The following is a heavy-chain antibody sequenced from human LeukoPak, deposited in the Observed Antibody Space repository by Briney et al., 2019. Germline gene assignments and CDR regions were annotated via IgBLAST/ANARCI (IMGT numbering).Heavy chain of an antibody. CDR1: GGSISSSSYY. CDR3: ARHLGETPYYYYYYMDV. CDR2: IYYSGST. D-gene: IGHD3-16*01. Sequence: SETLSLTCTVSGGSISSSSYYWGWIRQPPGKGLEWIGSIYYSGSTYYNPSLKSRVTISVDTSKNQFSLKLSSVTAADTAVYYCARHLGETPYYYYYYMDVWGKGTTVTVSS. J-gene: IGHJ6*03. V-gene: IGHV4-39*01.